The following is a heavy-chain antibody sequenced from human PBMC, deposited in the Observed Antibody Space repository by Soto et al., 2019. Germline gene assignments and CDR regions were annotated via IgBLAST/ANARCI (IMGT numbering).Heavy chain of an antibody. CDR2: IKTDGSIT. J-gene: IGHJ4*02. V-gene: IGHV3-74*01. CDR1: GFTFRTYW. D-gene: IGHD1-26*01. CDR3: AKDLSSVPEC. Sequence: HPGGSLRLSCTASGFTFRTYWMYWVRQAPGKGLEWVSRIKTDGSITSYADSVRGRFTVSRDNARDTLYLHMNSLRVEDTAVYYCAKDLSSVPECWGQGTLVTVSS.